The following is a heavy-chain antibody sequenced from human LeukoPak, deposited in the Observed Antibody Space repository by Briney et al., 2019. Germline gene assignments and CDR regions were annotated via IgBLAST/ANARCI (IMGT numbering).Heavy chain of an antibody. J-gene: IGHJ5*02. D-gene: IGHD3-22*01. CDR1: GYTFTSYG. Sequence: SVKVSCKASGYTFTSYGISWVRQDPGQGLEWMGWISAYNGNTNYAQKLQGRVTMTTDTSTSTAYMELRSLRSDDTAVYYCARENYYDSSGYRNWFDPWGQGTLVTVSS. CDR2: ISAYNGNT. CDR3: ARENYYDSSGYRNWFDP. V-gene: IGHV1-18*01.